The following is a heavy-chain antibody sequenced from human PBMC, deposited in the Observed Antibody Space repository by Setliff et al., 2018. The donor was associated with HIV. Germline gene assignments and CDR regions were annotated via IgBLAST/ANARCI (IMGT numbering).Heavy chain of an antibody. D-gene: IGHD2-8*01. CDR3: ARGYCTNGVCQSFDF. Sequence: ASVKVSCKTSGYNFPTYGITWVRQAPAKGLEWMGWINPFNGNTKYAQKFQGRATMTTDTSTSTAYMELRSLRSDDTAVYYCARGYCTNGVCQSFDFWGQGTLVTVSS. J-gene: IGHJ4*02. CDR2: INPFNGNT. V-gene: IGHV1-18*01. CDR1: GYNFPTYG.